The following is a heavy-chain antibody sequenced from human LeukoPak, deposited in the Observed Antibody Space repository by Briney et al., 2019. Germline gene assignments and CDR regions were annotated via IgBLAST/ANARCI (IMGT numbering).Heavy chain of an antibody. D-gene: IGHD6-13*01. V-gene: IGHV3-74*01. CDR2: IESDGTST. CDR3: ARDQYSSTWYRGAFDV. CDR1: GFTFTTSW. J-gene: IGHJ3*01. Sequence: GGSLRLSCAASGFTFTTSWMHWFGQAPGKGLVGVSRIESDGTSTTYADSVKGRFTISRDNAKNTLYLQMNSLRAEDTAVYYCARDQYSSTWYRGAFDVWGQGTMVSVSS.